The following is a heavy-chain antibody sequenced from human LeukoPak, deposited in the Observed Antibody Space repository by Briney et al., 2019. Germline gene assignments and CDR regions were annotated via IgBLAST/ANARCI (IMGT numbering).Heavy chain of an antibody. CDR2: ISASGGST. D-gene: IGHD3-9*01. CDR3: AKGRNVLRYPYGMDV. CDR1: GFTSSSYA. J-gene: IGHJ6*02. Sequence: GGSLRLSCAASGFTSSSYAMSWVRQAPGKGLEWVSAISASGGSTYYADSVKGRFTISRDNSKNTLYLQMNSLRAEDTAVYYCAKGRNVLRYPYGMDVWGQGTTVTVSS. V-gene: IGHV3-23*01.